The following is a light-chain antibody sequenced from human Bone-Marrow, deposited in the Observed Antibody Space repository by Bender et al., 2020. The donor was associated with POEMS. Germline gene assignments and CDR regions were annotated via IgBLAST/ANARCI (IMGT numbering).Light chain of an antibody. V-gene: IGLV1-44*01. CDR3: VAWDDTLNGWV. CDR1: SSNIGSRP. Sequence: QSVLTQPPSASGTPGQRVSLSCSGGSSNIGSRPVNWYQQLPGTAPKLLIYRSTQRASGVPDRFSGSMSGTSASLAISGLHSEDEADYYCVAWDDTLNGWVFGGGTKLTVL. CDR2: RST. J-gene: IGLJ2*01.